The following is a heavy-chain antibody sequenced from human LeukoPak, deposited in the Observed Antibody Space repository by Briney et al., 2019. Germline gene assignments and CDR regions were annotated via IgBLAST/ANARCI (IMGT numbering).Heavy chain of an antibody. D-gene: IGHD5-18*01. V-gene: IGHV3-9*01. CDR2: ISWNSGSI. CDR1: GFTFDDYA. J-gene: IGHJ3*02. Sequence: GGSLRLSCAASGFTFDDYAMHWVRQAPGTGLEWVSGISWNSGSIGYADSVKGRFTISRDNAKNSLYLQMNSLRAEDTALYYCAKDIGYSYGYPDAFDIWGQGTMVTVSS. CDR3: AKDIGYSYGYPDAFDI.